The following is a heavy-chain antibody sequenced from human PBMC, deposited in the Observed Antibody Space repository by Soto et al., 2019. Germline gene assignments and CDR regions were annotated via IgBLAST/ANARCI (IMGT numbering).Heavy chain of an antibody. Sequence: SETLSLTCAVYGGSFSGYYWSWIRQPPGKGLEWIGEINHSGSTNYNPSLKSRVTISVDTSKNQFSLKLSSVTAADTAVYYCASSTFWSHYYYYYYMDVWGKGTTVTVSS. CDR1: GGSFSGYY. CDR3: ASSTFWSHYYYYYYMDV. D-gene: IGHD3-3*01. V-gene: IGHV4-34*01. CDR2: INHSGST. J-gene: IGHJ6*03.